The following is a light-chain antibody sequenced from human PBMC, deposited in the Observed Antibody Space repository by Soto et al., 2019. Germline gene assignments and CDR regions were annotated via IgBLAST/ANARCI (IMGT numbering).Light chain of an antibody. Sequence: DIQMTQSPSTLSASVGDRVTITCRASLTISTWLAWYQQKPGKAPKLLMYDASSLKSGVPSRFCGSGFGTDFTLSISSLQPYDFATSYCLYYSSYSQCFGQWTKVDI. CDR1: LTISTW. J-gene: IGKJ1*01. CDR3: LYYSSYSQC. CDR2: DAS. V-gene: IGKV1-5*01.